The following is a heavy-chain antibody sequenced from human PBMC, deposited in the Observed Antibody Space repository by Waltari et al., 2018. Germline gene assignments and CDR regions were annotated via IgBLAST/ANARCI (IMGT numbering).Heavy chain of an antibody. J-gene: IGHJ4*02. Sequence: VQLQESGPGLVKPSQTLSLTCTVSGGSISSGDYYWSWIRQPPGKGLEWVSAISGSGGSKYYADSVKGRFTISRDNSKNTLYLQMNSLRAEDTAVYYCAKGFLWFGEFNPYYFDYWGQGTLVTVSS. D-gene: IGHD3-10*01. CDR3: AKGFLWFGEFNPYYFDY. V-gene: IGHV3-23*01. CDR2: ISGSGGSK. CDR1: GGSISSGDYY.